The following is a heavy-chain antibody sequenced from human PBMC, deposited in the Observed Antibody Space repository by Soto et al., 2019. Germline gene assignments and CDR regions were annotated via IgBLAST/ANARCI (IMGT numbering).Heavy chain of an antibody. CDR3: AKGYYDCAYYFEY. D-gene: IGHD3-3*01. Sequence: DGSLRLSCAASGFTVSSNYMSWVRQAPGKGLEWVSAISGSGGRTYYADSVKGRFTISRDNSKNTLYLQMNSLRAEDTAVYYCAKGYYDCAYYFEYWGQGTLVTVFS. CDR2: ISGSGGRT. J-gene: IGHJ4*02. V-gene: IGHV3-23*01. CDR1: GFTVSSNY.